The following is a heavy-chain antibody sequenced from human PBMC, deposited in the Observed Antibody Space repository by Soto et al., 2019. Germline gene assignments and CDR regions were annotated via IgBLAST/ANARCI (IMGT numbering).Heavy chain of an antibody. CDR2: IDPSDSYT. CDR3: VRHGNGTAFYFDL. CDR1: GYIFINYW. Sequence: EVQLVQSGAEVKQPGESLRLSCPGSGYIFINYWISWVRQLPGKGLEWVGRIDPSDSYTVYSPSFQGHVTISIDTAIRTAFLEWRSLRASDTAMYYCVRHGNGTAFYFDLWGRGTLVPVSS. D-gene: IGHD1-1*01. V-gene: IGHV5-10-1*03. J-gene: IGHJ4*02.